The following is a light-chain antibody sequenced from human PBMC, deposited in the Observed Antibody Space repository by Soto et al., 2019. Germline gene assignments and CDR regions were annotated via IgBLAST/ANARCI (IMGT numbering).Light chain of an antibody. CDR2: AAS. CDR1: QGISNY. CDR3: QNYNSAPWT. Sequence: DIQMTQSPSSLSASVGDRVSITCRASQGISNYLAWYQQKSGKVPKLLIYAASTLQSGVPSRFSGSGSGTDFTLTISSLQPEDVATFYCQNYNSAPWTFGQGTKVEIK. V-gene: IGKV1-27*01. J-gene: IGKJ1*01.